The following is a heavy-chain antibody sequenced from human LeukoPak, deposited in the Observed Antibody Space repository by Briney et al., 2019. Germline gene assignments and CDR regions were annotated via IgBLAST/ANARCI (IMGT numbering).Heavy chain of an antibody. CDR3: AKHDSGVY. D-gene: IGHD4-17*01. V-gene: IGHV4-34*01. Sequence: SETLSLTCAVYGGSFSGYYWSWIRQPPGKGLEWIGEINHSGSTNYNPSLKSRVTISVDTSKNQFSLKLSSVTAADTAVYYCAKHDSGVYWGQGTLVTVSS. J-gene: IGHJ4*02. CDR2: INHSGST. CDR1: GGSFSGYY.